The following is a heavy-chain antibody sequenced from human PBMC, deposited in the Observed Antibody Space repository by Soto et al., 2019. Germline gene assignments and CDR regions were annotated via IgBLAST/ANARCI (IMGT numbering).Heavy chain of an antibody. CDR1: GSTFSSYV. CDR3: VKGRSGYDFDY. D-gene: IGHD5-12*01. Sequence: EVQLLESGGGLVQPGGSLRLSCAASGSTFSSYVMSWVRQAPGKGLEWVSAISGSGSGTYYADSVKGRFTISRDNSKNTLYVQMNSLRAEDTAVYYCVKGRSGYDFDYWGQGTLVTVSS. CDR2: ISGSGSGT. V-gene: IGHV3-23*01. J-gene: IGHJ4*02.